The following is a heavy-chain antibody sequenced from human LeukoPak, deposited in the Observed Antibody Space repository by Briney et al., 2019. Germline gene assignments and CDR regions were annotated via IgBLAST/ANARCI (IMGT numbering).Heavy chain of an antibody. D-gene: IGHD3-16*01. V-gene: IGHV4-59*08. CDR2: IYYSGST. Sequence: SETLSLTCTVSGGSISSYYWSWIRQPPGKGLEWIGYIYYSGSTNYNPSLKSRVTISVDTSKNQFSLKLSSVTAADTAVYYCAGHPKPMTFFDYWGQGTLVTVSS. CDR3: AGHPKPMTFFDY. J-gene: IGHJ4*02. CDR1: GGSISSYY.